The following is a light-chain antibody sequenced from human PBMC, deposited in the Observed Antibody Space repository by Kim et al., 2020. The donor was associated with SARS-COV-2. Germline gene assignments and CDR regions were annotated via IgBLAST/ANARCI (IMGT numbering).Light chain of an antibody. CDR3: LQHRSFPYT. CDR1: QDIRSD. Sequence: SASVGERVTITCRASQDIRSDLGWFQQKPGKAPKRLIYDAISLESGVPSRFSGSGSGTEFTLTINSLRPEDFTTYYCLQHRSFPYTFGRGTKLEIK. V-gene: IGKV1-17*01. J-gene: IGKJ2*01. CDR2: DAI.